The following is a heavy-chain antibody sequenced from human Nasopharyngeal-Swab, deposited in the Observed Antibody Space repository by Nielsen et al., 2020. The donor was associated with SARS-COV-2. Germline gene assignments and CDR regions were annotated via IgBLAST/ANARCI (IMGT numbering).Heavy chain of an antibody. CDR1: GFTVSSNY. CDR3: ARACSSTSCYTLRYYYYMDV. J-gene: IGHJ6*03. D-gene: IGHD2-2*02. Sequence: GESLKISCAASGFTVSSNYMSWVRQAPGKGLEWVSVIYSGGSTYYADSVKGRFTISRDNSKNTLYLQMNSLRAEDTAVYYCARACSSTSCYTLRYYYYMDVWGKGTTATVSS. V-gene: IGHV3-66*02. CDR2: IYSGGST.